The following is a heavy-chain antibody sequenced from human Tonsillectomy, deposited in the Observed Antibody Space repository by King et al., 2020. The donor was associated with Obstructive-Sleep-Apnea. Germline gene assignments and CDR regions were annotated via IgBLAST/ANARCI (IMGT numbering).Heavy chain of an antibody. D-gene: IGHD3-9*01. CDR2: IIWNSVSI. CDR1: GFTFDDYA. Sequence: DVQLVESVGGLVQPGRSLRLSCAASGFTFDDYAMHLVRQAPGKGLECVSGIIWNSVSIGYSDSVKGRFTTSRDNAKNSLYLQMNSLRAEDTALYYCAKDMNYDILTGYYGFDYWGQGTLVTVSS. V-gene: IGHV3-9*01. J-gene: IGHJ4*02. CDR3: AKDMNYDILTGYYGFDY.